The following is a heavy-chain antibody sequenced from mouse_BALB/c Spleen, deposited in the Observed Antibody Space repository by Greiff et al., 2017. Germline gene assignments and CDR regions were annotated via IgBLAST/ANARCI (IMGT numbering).Heavy chain of an antibody. D-gene: IGHD2-1*01. Sequence: LEESAAELARPGASVKMSCKASGYTFTSYTMHWVKQRPGQGLEWIGYINPSSGYTEYNQKFKDKTTLTADKSSSTAYMQLSSLTSEDSAVYYCARPRYGNYEAMDYWGQGTSVTVSS. V-gene: IGHV1-4*02. CDR1: GYTFTSYT. J-gene: IGHJ4*01. CDR2: INPSSGYT. CDR3: ARPRYGNYEAMDY.